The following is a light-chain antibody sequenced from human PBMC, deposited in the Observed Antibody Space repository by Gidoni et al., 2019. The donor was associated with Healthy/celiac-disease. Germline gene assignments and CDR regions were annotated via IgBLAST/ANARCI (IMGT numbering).Light chain of an antibody. J-gene: IGLJ3*02. V-gene: IGLV1-47*01. CDR1: SSNTGSNY. Sequence: QSVLTQPPSASGTPGHRVTISCSGSSSNTGSNYVYCYQQLPGTAPKLLIYRNNQRPSGVPDRFSGSKSGTSASLAISGLRSEDEADYYCAAWDDSLSGWVFGGGTKLTVL. CDR2: RNN. CDR3: AAWDDSLSGWV.